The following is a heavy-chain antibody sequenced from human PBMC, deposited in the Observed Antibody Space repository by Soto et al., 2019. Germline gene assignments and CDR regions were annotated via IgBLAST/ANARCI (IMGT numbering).Heavy chain of an antibody. D-gene: IGHD2-15*01. CDR2: INPKSGGT. CDR1: EYSFSGYY. Sequence: XSVKVSCKSSEYSFSGYYMHWVRQAPGQGLEWMGWINPKSGGTNYAQKFQGWVTMTRDTSIRTAYMELRRLKSDDTAVYYCARGGGYCSGGTCYLYGMDVWGQGTTVTVSS. CDR3: ARGGGYCSGGTCYLYGMDV. V-gene: IGHV1-2*04. J-gene: IGHJ6*02.